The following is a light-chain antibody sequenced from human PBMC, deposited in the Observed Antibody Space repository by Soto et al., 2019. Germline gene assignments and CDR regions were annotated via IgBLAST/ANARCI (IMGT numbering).Light chain of an antibody. J-gene: IGLJ1*01. Sequence: QSALTQPASVSGSPGHSITISFTGTSTDVGRYNYVSWYQQHPGKVPKLIIYEVSRRPSGVSHRFSGSKSGNTASLTISGLQAEDEADFYCSSFTSSGSYVFGRGTTVTV. V-gene: IGLV2-14*01. CDR3: SSFTSSGSYV. CDR2: EVS. CDR1: STDVGRYNY.